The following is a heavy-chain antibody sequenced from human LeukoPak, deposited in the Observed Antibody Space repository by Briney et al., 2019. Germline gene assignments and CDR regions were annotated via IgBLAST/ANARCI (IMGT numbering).Heavy chain of an antibody. Sequence: SSVTVSCQASGYTFTDYQIHWVRPATGQGLEWMGWMNPNHGDSGYAQKFQGRVTITSDTSISTSYMELRSLRPDDTAVYFCARTTFFTASGYDYWGQGTLVTVSS. CDR1: GYTFTDYQ. CDR2: MNPNHGDS. D-gene: IGHD2/OR15-2a*01. V-gene: IGHV1-8*03. CDR3: ARTTFFTASGYDY. J-gene: IGHJ4*02.